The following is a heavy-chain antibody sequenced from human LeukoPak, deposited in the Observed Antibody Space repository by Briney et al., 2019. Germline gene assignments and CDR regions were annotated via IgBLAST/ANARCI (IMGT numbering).Heavy chain of an antibody. Sequence: SETLSLTCAVYGGSFSGYYWSWIRQPPGKGLEWIGEINHSGSTNYNPSLKSRVTISVGTSKNQFSLKLSSVTAADTAVYYCARVGADGSGFLFDYWGQGTLVTVSS. CDR3: ARVGADGSGFLFDY. J-gene: IGHJ4*02. CDR2: INHSGST. D-gene: IGHD3-10*01. CDR1: GGSFSGYY. V-gene: IGHV4-34*01.